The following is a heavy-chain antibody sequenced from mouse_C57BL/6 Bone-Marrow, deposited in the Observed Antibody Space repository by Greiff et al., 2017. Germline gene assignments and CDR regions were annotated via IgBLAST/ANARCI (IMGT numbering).Heavy chain of an antibody. Sequence: QVQLQQSGAELMKPGASVKLSCKATGYTFTGYWIEWVKQRPGHGLEWIGEILPGSGSTNYNGKFKGKATFTADTSSNTAYMQLSSLTTEDSAIYYCAREGDDGYYYYAMDYWGQGTSVTVSS. J-gene: IGHJ4*01. V-gene: IGHV1-9*01. D-gene: IGHD2-3*01. CDR2: ILPGSGST. CDR1: GYTFTGYW. CDR3: AREGDDGYYYYAMDY.